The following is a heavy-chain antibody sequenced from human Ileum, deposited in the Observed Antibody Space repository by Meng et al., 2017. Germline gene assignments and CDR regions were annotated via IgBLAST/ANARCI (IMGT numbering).Heavy chain of an antibody. V-gene: IGHV6-1*01. J-gene: IGHJ3*01. CDR2: TFYTSTWNF. CDR1: GDSVSSKSAA. D-gene: IGHD3-3*01. CDR3: ARVRWSGKAFDV. Sequence: QVHLQQSCPGLVKPSQTLSLTCASSGDSVSSKSAAWNWIRQSPSRGLEWLGRTFYTSTWNFDYALSVNSRMTINPDTSKNQFSLQLNSVTPEDSAVYYCARVRWSGKAFDVWGQGTVVTVSS.